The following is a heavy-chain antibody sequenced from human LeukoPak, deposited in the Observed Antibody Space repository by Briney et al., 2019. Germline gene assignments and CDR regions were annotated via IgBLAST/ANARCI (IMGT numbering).Heavy chain of an antibody. Sequence: GGSLRLSCAASGFTVSRNYMSWVRQAPGKGLEWVSAISGSGGSTYYADSVKGRFTISRDNSKNTLYLQMNSLRAGDTAVYYCAKSDGSGNRAFDYWGQGTLVTVSS. CDR1: GFTVSRNY. CDR3: AKSDGSGNRAFDY. CDR2: ISGSGGST. J-gene: IGHJ4*02. D-gene: IGHD3-10*01. V-gene: IGHV3-23*01.